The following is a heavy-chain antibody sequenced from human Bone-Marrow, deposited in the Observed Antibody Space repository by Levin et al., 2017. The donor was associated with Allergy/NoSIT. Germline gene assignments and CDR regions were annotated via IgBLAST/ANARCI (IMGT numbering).Heavy chain of an antibody. D-gene: IGHD3-16*01. CDR3: AGGPSRGY. J-gene: IGHJ4*02. Sequence: ETLSLTCAASGFTVGNNYMSWVRQAPGKGLEWVSLIYSVGTTSYANSVKGRFTISRDNSKNTLYLQMDSLRVEDTAVHYCAGGPSRGYWGQGTLVTVSS. CDR2: IYSVGTT. V-gene: IGHV3-53*01. CDR1: GFTVGNNY.